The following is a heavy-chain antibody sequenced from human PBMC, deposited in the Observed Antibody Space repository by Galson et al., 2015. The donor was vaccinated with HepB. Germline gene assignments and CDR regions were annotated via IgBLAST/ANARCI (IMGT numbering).Heavy chain of an antibody. V-gene: IGHV3-23*01. CDR3: AKDESVNRPASRLVVPDPTGYYYMDV. CDR2: ISGSGGST. J-gene: IGHJ6*03. D-gene: IGHD2-2*01. Sequence: SLRLSCAASGFTFSSYAMSWVRQAPGKGLEWVSAISGSGGSTYYADSVKGRFTISRDNSKNTLYLQMNSLRAEDTAVYYCAKDESVNRPASRLVVPDPTGYYYMDVWGKGTTVTVSS. CDR1: GFTFSSYA.